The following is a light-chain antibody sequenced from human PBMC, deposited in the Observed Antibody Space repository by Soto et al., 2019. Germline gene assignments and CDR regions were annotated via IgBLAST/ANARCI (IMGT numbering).Light chain of an antibody. CDR3: QQYGSSPWT. V-gene: IGKV3-20*01. Sequence: EIVLTQSPGTLSVARGERSTLSFRASQSFSSSYLAWYQQKPGQAPRLLIYGASSRATGIPDRFSGSGSGTDFTLTISRLEPEDFAVYYCQQYGSSPWTFGQGTKVDI. J-gene: IGKJ1*01. CDR2: GAS. CDR1: QSFSSSY.